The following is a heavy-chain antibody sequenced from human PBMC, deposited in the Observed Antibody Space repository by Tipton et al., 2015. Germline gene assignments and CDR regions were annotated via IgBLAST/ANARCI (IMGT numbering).Heavy chain of an antibody. J-gene: IGHJ4*02. Sequence: TLSLTCSVFGGSITTINWCTWVRQPPGKGLEWIGEVYHTGTTNYTPSLKSRLTISVDKSKNHFSLKLNSVTAADTAVYYCARGLLLWFGMSDYWGRGTLVTVSS. CDR2: VYHTGTT. CDR1: GGSITTINW. D-gene: IGHD3-10*01. V-gene: IGHV4-4*02. CDR3: ARGLLLWFGMSDY.